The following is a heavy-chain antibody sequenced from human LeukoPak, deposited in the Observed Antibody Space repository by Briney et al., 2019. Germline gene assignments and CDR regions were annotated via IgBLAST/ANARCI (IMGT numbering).Heavy chain of an antibody. D-gene: IGHD3-10*01. V-gene: IGHV1-3*01. CDR1: GYTFTSYA. CDR3: ARDGVYYYGMDV. J-gene: IGHJ6*02. Sequence: ASVKVSCEASGYTFTSYAMHWVRQAPGQRLEWMGWINAGNGNTKYSQKFQGRVTITRDTSASTAYMELSSLRSEDTAVYYCARDGVYYYGMDVWGQGTTVTVSS. CDR2: INAGNGNT.